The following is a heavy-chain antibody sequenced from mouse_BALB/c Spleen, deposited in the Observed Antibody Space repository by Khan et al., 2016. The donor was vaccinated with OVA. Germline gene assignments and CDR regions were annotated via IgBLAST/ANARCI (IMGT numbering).Heavy chain of an antibody. V-gene: IGHV5-6*01. CDR2: ISSGGDYT. J-gene: IGHJ3*01. D-gene: IGHD4-1*01. CDR3: ASHLTGSFAY. Sequence: VQLKESGGDLVKPGGSLKLSCAASGFSFSSYSMSWVRQTPDKRLEWVATISSGGDYTYYPDIVKGRFTISRYNAKNTLYLQMSSLKSEDTAMYYCASHLTGSFAYWGQGTLVTVSA. CDR1: GFSFSSYS.